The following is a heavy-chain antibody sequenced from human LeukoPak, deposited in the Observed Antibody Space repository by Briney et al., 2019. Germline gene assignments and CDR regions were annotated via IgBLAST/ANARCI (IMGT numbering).Heavy chain of an antibody. V-gene: IGHV4-59*08. J-gene: IGHJ4*02. Sequence: SETLSLTCTVSGGSMTSYYWSWIRQPPGKGLEWIGYIYYSGNTNYNPSLKSRVTISVDTSKNQFSLKLNSVTAADTAVYYCARRDSSGYYVYWGQGTLVTVSS. D-gene: IGHD3-22*01. CDR3: ARRDSSGYYVY. CDR1: GGSMTSYY. CDR2: IYYSGNT.